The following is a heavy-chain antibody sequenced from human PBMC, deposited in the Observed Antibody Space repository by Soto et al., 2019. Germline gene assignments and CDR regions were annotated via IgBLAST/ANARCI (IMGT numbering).Heavy chain of an antibody. CDR3: ATDHIVVVPAAPNYYYYYYGMDV. D-gene: IGHD2-2*01. V-gene: IGHV1-24*01. J-gene: IGHJ6*02. Sequence: ASVKVSCKVSGYTLTELSMHWVRQAPGKGLEWMGGFDPEDGETIYAQKFQGRVTMTEDTSTDTAYMELSSLRSEDTAVYYCATDHIVVVPAAPNYYYYYYGMDVWGQGTTVTVSS. CDR2: FDPEDGET. CDR1: GYTLTELS.